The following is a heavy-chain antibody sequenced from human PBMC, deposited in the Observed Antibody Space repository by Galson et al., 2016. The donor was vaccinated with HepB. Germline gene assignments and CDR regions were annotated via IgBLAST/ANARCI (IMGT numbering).Heavy chain of an antibody. J-gene: IGHJ4*02. D-gene: IGHD2-15*01. CDR1: GFTFSAHA. Sequence: SLRLSCAASGFTFSAHAMHWVRQAPGKGLEWVAVIWFDGSEKYYSDSVKGRLTISRDNSKNTLDLQMNSLRAEDTAVYYCAATVHCCGGNCHCYFDYWGQGTLVTVPS. V-gene: IGHV3-33*01. CDR2: IWFDGSEK. CDR3: AATVHCCGGNCHCYFDY.